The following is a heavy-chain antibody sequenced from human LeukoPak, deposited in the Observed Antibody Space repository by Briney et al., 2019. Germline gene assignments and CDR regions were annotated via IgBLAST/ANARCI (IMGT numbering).Heavy chain of an antibody. CDR1: GFTFSSYT. J-gene: IGHJ4*02. D-gene: IGHD6-13*01. CDR3: ARDPTVVAAAAGYFDY. CDR2: ISNDGSNK. Sequence: GGSLRLSCAASGFTFSSYTMHWVRQAPGKELEWVAVISNDGSNKYYADSVKGRFTISRDNTKNTLYLQMNSLRAEDTAVYYCARDPTVVAAAAGYFDYWGQGTLVTVSS. V-gene: IGHV3-30*04.